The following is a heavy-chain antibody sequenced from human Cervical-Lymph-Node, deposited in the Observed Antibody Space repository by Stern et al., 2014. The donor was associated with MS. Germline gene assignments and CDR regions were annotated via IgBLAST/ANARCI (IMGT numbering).Heavy chain of an antibody. D-gene: IGHD3-3*01. CDR3: ARTAAQLRFMEWHYYYGMDV. Sequence: QVTLRESCPALVKPTQTLTLTCAFSGFSLSTSGMCVTWIRQPPGKALEWLSLIDWADDKYYSPSLKTRLTISKDTSKNQVVLTMTNMDPEDTGTYYCARTAAQLRFMEWHYYYGMDVWGQGTTVTVSS. J-gene: IGHJ6*02. CDR1: GFSLSTSGMC. CDR2: IDWADDK. V-gene: IGHV2-70*01.